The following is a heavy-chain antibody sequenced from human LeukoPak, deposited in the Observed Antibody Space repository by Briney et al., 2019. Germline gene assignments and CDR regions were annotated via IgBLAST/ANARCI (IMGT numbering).Heavy chain of an antibody. CDR3: ARTKMIVVGPFDY. Sequence: GGSLRPSCAASGFTFSGYGMHWVRQAPGKGLEWVTVIWSDGSNKYYADSVKGRFTISRDDSKNTLYLQMNSLRAEDTAVYSCARTKMIVVGPFDYWGQGTLVTVSS. J-gene: IGHJ4*02. V-gene: IGHV3-33*01. CDR2: IWSDGSNK. D-gene: IGHD3-22*01. CDR1: GFTFSGYG.